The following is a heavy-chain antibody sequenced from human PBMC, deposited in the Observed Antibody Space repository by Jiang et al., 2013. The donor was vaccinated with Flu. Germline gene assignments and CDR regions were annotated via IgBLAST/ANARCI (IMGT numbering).Heavy chain of an antibody. Sequence: VQLVESGAEVKKPGSSVKVSCKASGGTFSNYTLNWVRQAPGQGLEWLGGLIPIFGATNYAQKFQGRVTITADKSTSTAYMELSSLRSEDTAVYYCSRGEHMVRGLLHGVLGAKFKYWGQGTLVTVSS. V-gene: IGHV1-69*06. CDR1: GGTFSNYT. J-gene: IGHJ4*02. D-gene: IGHD3-10*01. CDR3: SRGEHMVRGLLHGVLGAKFKY. CDR2: LIPIFGAT.